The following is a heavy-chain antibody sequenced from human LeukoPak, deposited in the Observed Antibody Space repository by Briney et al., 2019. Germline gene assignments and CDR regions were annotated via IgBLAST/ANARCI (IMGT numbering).Heavy chain of an antibody. J-gene: IGHJ4*02. V-gene: IGHV3-30*02. Sequence: PGGSLRLSCAASGFSFRTYRMHWVRQAPGKGLEGVAVIRYDGSNKYYADSVKGRFTISRDNSKNTLYLQMNSLRAEDTAVYYCAKDRSEGRWFGELLNPTFDYWGQGTLVTASS. CDR2: IRYDGSNK. D-gene: IGHD3-10*01. CDR1: GFSFRTYR. CDR3: AKDRSEGRWFGELLNPTFDY.